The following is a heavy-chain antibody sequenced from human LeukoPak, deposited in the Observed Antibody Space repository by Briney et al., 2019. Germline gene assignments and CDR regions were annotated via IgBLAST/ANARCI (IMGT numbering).Heavy chain of an antibody. CDR1: GGTFSSDT. V-gene: IGHV1-69*04. CDR3: ARDFPYWDY. CDR2: IIPILGIA. J-gene: IGHJ4*02. Sequence: SVKVSCKXSGGTFSSDTISWVRQAPRQGLEWMGRIIPILGIANYTQKFQGRVTITADKSTSTAYMELSSLRSEDTAVYYCARDFPYWDYWGQGTLVTVSS.